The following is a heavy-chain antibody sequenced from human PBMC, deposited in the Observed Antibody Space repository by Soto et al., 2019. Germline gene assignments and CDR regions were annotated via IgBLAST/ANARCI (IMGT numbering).Heavy chain of an antibody. CDR1: GGMFSIYA. V-gene: IGHV1-69*01. CDR2: IIPIFDTA. J-gene: IGHJ3*02. D-gene: IGHD3-22*01. Sequence: QVQLVQSGAEVKKPGSSVKVSCKASGGMFSIYAISWVRQAPGQGLEWMGGIIPIFDTANYAQKCQGRVTDTSDETTSTAYMGLSSLRSDDTDFYYCARRRVRSGFENGGQGTMVTVSS. CDR3: ARRRVRSGFEN.